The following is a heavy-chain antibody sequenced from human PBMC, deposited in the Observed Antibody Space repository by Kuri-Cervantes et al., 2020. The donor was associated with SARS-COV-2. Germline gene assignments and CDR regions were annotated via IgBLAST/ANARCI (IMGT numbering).Heavy chain of an antibody. D-gene: IGHD3-22*01. J-gene: IGHJ3*02. CDR1: GITVSTNY. V-gene: IGHV3-23*01. CDR3: ANGGSGYYLHDAFDI. CDR2: ISGSGGSP. Sequence: GESLKISCAASGITVSTNYMNWVRQAPGKGLEWVSAISGSGGSPYYADSVKGRFTISRDNSKNTLYLQMNSLRAEDTAVYYCANGGSGYYLHDAFDIWGQGTMVTVSS.